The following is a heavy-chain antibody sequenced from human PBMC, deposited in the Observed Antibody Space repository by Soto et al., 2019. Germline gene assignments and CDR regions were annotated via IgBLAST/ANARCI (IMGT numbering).Heavy chain of an antibody. D-gene: IGHD3-10*01. CDR3: ARDRAGVYPYYYGMDV. J-gene: IGHJ6*02. Sequence: GSLRLSCAASGFTFSSYGMSWVRQAPGKGLEWVANIKQDGSEKYYVDSVKGRFTISRDNAKNSLYLQMNSLRAEDTAVYYCARDRAGVYPYYYGMDVWGQGTTVTVSS. V-gene: IGHV3-7*01. CDR1: GFTFSSYG. CDR2: IKQDGSEK.